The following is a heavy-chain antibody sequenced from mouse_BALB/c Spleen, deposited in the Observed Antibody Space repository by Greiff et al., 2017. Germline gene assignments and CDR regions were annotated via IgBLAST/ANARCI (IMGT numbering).Heavy chain of an antibody. CDR3: AREDGNYHAMDY. Sequence: VQLQQSGAELARPGASVKLSCKASGYTFTSYWMQWVKQRPGQGLEWIGAIYPGDGDTRYTQKFKGKATLTADKSSSTAYMQLSSLASEDSAVYDCAREDGNYHAMDYWGQGTSVTVSS. D-gene: IGHD2-1*01. CDR2: IYPGDGDT. CDR1: GYTFTSYW. V-gene: IGHV1-87*01. J-gene: IGHJ4*01.